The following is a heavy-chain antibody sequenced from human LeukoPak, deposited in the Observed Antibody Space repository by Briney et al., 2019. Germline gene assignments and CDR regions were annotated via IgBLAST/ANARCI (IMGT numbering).Heavy chain of an antibody. Sequence: PSETLSLTCTVSGGSISNYYWSWIRQPAGKGLEWIGRIYTSGSTNYNPSLKSRVTMSVDTSKNQFSLKLSSVTASDTAVYYCVARSGIPSIDYWGQGTLVTVSS. V-gene: IGHV4-4*07. CDR3: VARSGIPSIDY. CDR2: IYTSGST. D-gene: IGHD1-26*01. CDR1: GGSISNYY. J-gene: IGHJ4*02.